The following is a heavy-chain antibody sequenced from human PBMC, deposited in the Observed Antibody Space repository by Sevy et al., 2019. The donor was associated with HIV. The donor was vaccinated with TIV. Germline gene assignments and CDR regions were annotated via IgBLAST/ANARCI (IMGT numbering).Heavy chain of an antibody. V-gene: IGHV4-61*01. D-gene: IGHD3-22*01. CDR3: AREPYSFDKSRYYWDY. J-gene: IGHJ4*02. CDR2: VYHTGST. CDR1: GVSVSSDTYY. Sequence: SESLSLTCAVSGVSVSSDTYYWSWIRQPPGKGLEWIGYVYHTGSTNYSPSFKSRVTISVDTSKNQFSLRLFSVAAADTAVYYCAREPYSFDKSRYYWDYWGQGALVTVSS.